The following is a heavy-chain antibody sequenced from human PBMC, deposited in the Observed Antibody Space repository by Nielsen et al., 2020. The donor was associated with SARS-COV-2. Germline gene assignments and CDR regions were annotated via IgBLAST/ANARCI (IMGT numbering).Heavy chain of an antibody. J-gene: IGHJ4*02. D-gene: IGHD3-9*01. Sequence: SETLSLTCTVSGGSISSGGYYWSWIRQHPGKGLEWIGYIYYSGSTYYNPSLKSRVTISVDTSKNQFSLKLSSVTAADTAVYYCARVRYFDWGIDYWGQGTLVTVSS. CDR3: ARVRYFDWGIDY. V-gene: IGHV4-31*03. CDR1: GGSISSGGYY. CDR2: IYYSGST.